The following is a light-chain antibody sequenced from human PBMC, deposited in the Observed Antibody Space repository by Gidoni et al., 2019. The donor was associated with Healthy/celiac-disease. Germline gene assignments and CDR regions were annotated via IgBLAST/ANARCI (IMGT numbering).Light chain of an antibody. CDR1: QSISSY. Sequence: IQMTQSPSSLSASVGDRVTITCRASQSISSYLNWYQQKPGKAPKLLIYAASSLQSGVPSRFSGSGSGTDFTLTISSLQPEDFATYYCQQSYSTPRFTFXPXTKVDIK. V-gene: IGKV1-39*01. CDR2: AAS. J-gene: IGKJ3*01. CDR3: QQSYSTPRFT.